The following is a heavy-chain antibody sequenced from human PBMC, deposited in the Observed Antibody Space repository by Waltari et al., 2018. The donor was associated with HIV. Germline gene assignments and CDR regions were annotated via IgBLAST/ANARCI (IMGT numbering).Heavy chain of an antibody. Sequence: QVRLQESGPGLVKPSQTLSLTCRVPGATVNKDGSSWIWVRQRPGKGLEWIGRIYSGGGTYYSASLGGRITVSLDRSKDEFSLRMTSVSAADTAVYVCAGELGPGGVVPLGMDVWGQGSTVTVSS. CDR2: IYSGGGT. V-gene: IGHV4-31*02. D-gene: IGHD3-16*01. CDR3: AGELGPGGVVPLGMDV. CDR1: GATVNKDGSS. J-gene: IGHJ6*01.